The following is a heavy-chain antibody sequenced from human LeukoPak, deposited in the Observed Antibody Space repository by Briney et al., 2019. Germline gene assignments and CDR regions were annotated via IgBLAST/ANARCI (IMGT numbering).Heavy chain of an antibody. CDR3: ARVYSGSTWYYFDY. J-gene: IGHJ4*02. D-gene: IGHD5-12*01. V-gene: IGHV4-38-2*01. Sequence: SETLSLTCAVSHFTISSPYFWGWIRQPPGKGLEWIGSIYHTGRTNYNPSINSRVTMSLDTSKNQFSLNLNSVTAADTAVYHCARVYSGSTWYYFDYWGQRILVTVSS. CDR2: IYHTGRT. CDR1: HFTISSPYF.